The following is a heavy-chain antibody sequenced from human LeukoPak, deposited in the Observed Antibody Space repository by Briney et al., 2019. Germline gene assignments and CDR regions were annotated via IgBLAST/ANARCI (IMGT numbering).Heavy chain of an antibody. D-gene: IGHD3-9*01. CDR1: GGSISSGSYY. J-gene: IGHJ6*03. CDR2: IYTSGST. Sequence: SETLSLTCTVSGGSISSGSYYWSWIRQPAVKGLEWIGRIYTSGSTHYNPSLKSRVTISVDTSKNQFSLKLSSVTAADTAVYYCARDGYFDWLATGPYYYYYMDVWGKGTTVTISS. CDR3: ARDGYFDWLATGPYYYYYMDV. V-gene: IGHV4-61*02.